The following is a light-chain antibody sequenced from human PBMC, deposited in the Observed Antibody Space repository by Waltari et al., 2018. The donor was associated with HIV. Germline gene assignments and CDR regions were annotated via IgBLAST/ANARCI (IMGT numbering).Light chain of an antibody. CDR2: WAS. J-gene: IGKJ4*01. CDR1: QSVLHSSNNKNY. Sequence: DIVMTQSPDSLAVSLGERATIHCKSSQSVLHSSNNKNYLAWYQQKPGQPLKLLIYWASARESGVPDRFSASGSGTDFTLTISSLQAEDVAVYYCQQHYTTPLTFGGGTKVEI. CDR3: QQHYTTPLT. V-gene: IGKV4-1*01.